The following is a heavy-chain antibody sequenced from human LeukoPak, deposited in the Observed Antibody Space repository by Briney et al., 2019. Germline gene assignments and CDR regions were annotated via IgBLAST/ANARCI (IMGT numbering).Heavy chain of an antibody. CDR1: GFTFSRYW. D-gene: IGHD3-22*01. CDR2: INSDGRST. J-gene: IGHJ4*02. V-gene: IGHV3-74*01. Sequence: GSLRLSCVASGFTFSRYWMHWVRQAPGKGLVWVSRINSDGRSTNYADSVKGRFSISRDNAENTLYLQMNSLRAEDTAVYYCAKKGDSSGYYLAYWGQGTLVTVSS. CDR3: AKKGDSSGYYLAY.